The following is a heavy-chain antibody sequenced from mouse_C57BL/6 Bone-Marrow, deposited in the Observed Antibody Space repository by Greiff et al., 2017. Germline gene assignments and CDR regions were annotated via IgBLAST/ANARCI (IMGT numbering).Heavy chain of an antibody. Sequence: QVQLQQPGAELVKPGASVKLSCKASGYTFTSYWMHWVKQRTGQGLEWIGMIHPNSGSTNYNEKFKSKATLTVDKSSSTAYMQLSSLTSEDSAVYYCAGYYGSSPAWFAYWGQGTLVTVSA. CDR3: AGYYGSSPAWFAY. CDR1: GYTFTSYW. V-gene: IGHV1-64*01. CDR2: IHPNSGST. J-gene: IGHJ3*01. D-gene: IGHD1-1*01.